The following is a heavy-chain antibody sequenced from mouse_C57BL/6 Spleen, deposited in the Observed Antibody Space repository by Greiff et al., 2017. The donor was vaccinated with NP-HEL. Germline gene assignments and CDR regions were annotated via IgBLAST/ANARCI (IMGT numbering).Heavy chain of an antibody. Sequence: EVHLVESGGGLVKPGGSLKLSCAASGFTFSSYAMSWVRQTPEKRLEWVATISDGGSYTYYPDNVKGRFTISRDNAKNNLYLQMSHLKSEDTAMYYCAGDPAITTVVENFDVWGTGTTVTVSS. V-gene: IGHV5-4*01. J-gene: IGHJ1*03. D-gene: IGHD1-1*01. CDR1: GFTFSSYA. CDR2: ISDGGSYT. CDR3: AGDPAITTVVENFDV.